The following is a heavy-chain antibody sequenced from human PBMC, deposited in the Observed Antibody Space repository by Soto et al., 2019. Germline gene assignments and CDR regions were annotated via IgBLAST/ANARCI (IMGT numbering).Heavy chain of an antibody. V-gene: IGHV4-30-4*01. CDR3: ARGASGYDCFDY. J-gene: IGHJ4*02. Sequence: SETLSLTCSVSGGSISSGDYYWSWIRQPPGKGLEWIGYIYYSGSTYYNPSLKSRVTISVDTSKNQFSLKLSSVTAADTAVYYCARGASGYDCFDYWGQGTLVTVSS. D-gene: IGHD5-12*01. CDR2: IYYSGST. CDR1: GGSISSGDYY.